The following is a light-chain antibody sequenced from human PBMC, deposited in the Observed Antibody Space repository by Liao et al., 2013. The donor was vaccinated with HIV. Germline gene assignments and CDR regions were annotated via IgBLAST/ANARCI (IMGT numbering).Light chain of an antibody. Sequence: HELTQPPSLSVSPGQTATITCSGDKVGDKIVSWYQHRPGQPPAAVMYLNGQRPSGIPERFSGSNSGDTATLTISGTQAMDEADYYCQAWDNRNAVFGGGTKLTVL. CDR2: LNG. CDR3: QAWDNRNAV. CDR1: KVGDKI. V-gene: IGLV3-1*01. J-gene: IGLJ2*01.